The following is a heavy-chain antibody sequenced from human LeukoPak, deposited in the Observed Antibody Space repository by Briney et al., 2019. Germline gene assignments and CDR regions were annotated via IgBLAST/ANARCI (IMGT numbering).Heavy chain of an antibody. D-gene: IGHD5-12*01. CDR2: ISWNSGSI. V-gene: IGHV3-9*01. CDR3: AKDIGGYNSEGAFDI. CDR1: GFTFSSYA. J-gene: IGHJ3*02. Sequence: GGSLRLSCAASGFTFSSYAMSWVRQAPGKGLEWVSGISWNSGSIGYADSVKGRFTISRDNAKNSLYLQMNSLRAEDTALYYCAKDIGGYNSEGAFDIWGQGTMVTVSS.